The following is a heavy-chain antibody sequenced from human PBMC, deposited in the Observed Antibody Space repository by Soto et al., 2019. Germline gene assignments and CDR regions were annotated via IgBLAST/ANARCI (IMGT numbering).Heavy chain of an antibody. D-gene: IGHD1-26*01. Sequence: TLSLTCTVSGASITYGGYSWSWIRQTPGKGLEWIGYINHLETTFYNPSFESRLSLSIDRAKNQFSLNLNSMSAADRAVYFCARGGGSDSFDYWGQGILVTVSS. CDR3: ARGGGSDSFDY. CDR2: INHLETT. CDR1: GASITYGGYS. J-gene: IGHJ4*02. V-gene: IGHV4-30-2*01.